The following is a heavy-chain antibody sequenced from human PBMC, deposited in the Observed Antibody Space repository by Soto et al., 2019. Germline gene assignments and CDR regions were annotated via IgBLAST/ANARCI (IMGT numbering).Heavy chain of an antibody. CDR1: GFTFSSYA. J-gene: IGHJ6*03. D-gene: IGHD1-26*01. Sequence: GGSLRLSCAASGFTFSSYAMSWVRQAPGKGLEWVSAISGSGGSTYYADSVKGRFTISRDNSKNTLYLQMNSLRAEDTAVYYCAKSGAVWENYYYYMDVWGKGTTVTVSS. V-gene: IGHV3-23*01. CDR3: AKSGAVWENYYYYMDV. CDR2: ISGSGGST.